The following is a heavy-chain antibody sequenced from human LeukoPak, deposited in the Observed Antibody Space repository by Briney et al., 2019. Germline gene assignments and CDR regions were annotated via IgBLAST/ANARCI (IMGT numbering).Heavy chain of an antibody. D-gene: IGHD5-18*01. CDR1: GYSFTNYW. CDR2: IYPGDSAT. Sequence: GESLKISCKGSGYSFTNYWIGWVRQMPGKGLEWMGIIYPGDSATRYSPSFQGQVTISADKSISTAYLQWSSLKASDTAMYYCARPTNTAMVKGRAFDIWGQGTMVTVSS. CDR3: ARPTNTAMVKGRAFDI. J-gene: IGHJ3*02. V-gene: IGHV5-51*01.